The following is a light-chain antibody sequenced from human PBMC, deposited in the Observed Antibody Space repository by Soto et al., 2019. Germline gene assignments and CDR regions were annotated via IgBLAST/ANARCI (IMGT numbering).Light chain of an antibody. CDR1: SSDVGGYNF. CDR3: CSYAGSATWV. J-gene: IGLJ3*02. CDR2: EVT. Sequence: QSVLTQPASVSGSPGQSITISCTGASSDVGGYNFVSWYQHYPGKAPKLMISEVTKRPSGVSNRFSGSKSGNTASLTISGLQAEDEADYYCCSYAGSATWVFGGGTKLTVL. V-gene: IGLV2-23*02.